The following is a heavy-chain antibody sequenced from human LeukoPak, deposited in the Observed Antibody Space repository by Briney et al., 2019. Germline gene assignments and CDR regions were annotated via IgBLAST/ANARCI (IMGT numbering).Heavy chain of an antibody. Sequence: PSETLSLTCTVSGGPISSSSYYWGWIRQPPGKGLEWIGEINHSGSTNYNPSLKSRVTISVDTSKNQFSLKLSSVTAADTAVYYCARGFTYYDSSGYYVWGQGTLVTVSS. CDR1: GGPISSSSYY. J-gene: IGHJ4*02. D-gene: IGHD3-22*01. V-gene: IGHV4-39*07. CDR2: INHSGST. CDR3: ARGFTYYDSSGYYV.